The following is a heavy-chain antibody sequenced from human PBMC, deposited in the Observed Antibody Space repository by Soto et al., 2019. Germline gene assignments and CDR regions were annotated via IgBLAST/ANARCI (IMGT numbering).Heavy chain of an antibody. Sequence: PGGSLRLSCAASGFNFSDYYMTWIRQAPGKGLEWLSYISHSGSTIYYADSVRGRFTISRDNAQNSVFLQMNTLRAEDTAMYYCASRSVLGIAAAGRHYNAMDVWGQGTTVTVSS. CDR1: GFNFSDYY. V-gene: IGHV3-11*01. J-gene: IGHJ6*02. D-gene: IGHD6-13*01. CDR3: ASRSVLGIAAAGRHYNAMDV. CDR2: ISHSGSTI.